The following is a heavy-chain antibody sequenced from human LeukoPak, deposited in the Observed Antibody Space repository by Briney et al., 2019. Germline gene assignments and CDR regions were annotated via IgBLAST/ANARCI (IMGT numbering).Heavy chain of an antibody. J-gene: IGHJ4*02. CDR2: IYHSGST. Sequence: PSETLSLTCTVSGYSISSGYYWGWIRQPPGKGLEWIGSIYHSGSTYYNPSLKSRVTISVDTSKNQFSLRLTSVTAADTAVYYCARVAISSEADYWGQGTLVTVSS. D-gene: IGHD6-6*01. V-gene: IGHV4-38-2*02. CDR1: GYSISSGYY. CDR3: ARVAISSEADY.